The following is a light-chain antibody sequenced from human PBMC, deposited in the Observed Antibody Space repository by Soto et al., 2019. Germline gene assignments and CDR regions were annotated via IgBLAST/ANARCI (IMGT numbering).Light chain of an antibody. CDR1: HSVNSH. CDR3: QQYKNWPL. Sequence: MMMTQSPATLSVSPREGVTLSCRTSHSVNSHVAWYQQKPGQAPRLLLYGASTRATGIPVRFSGSGFGTEFTLTISSLQSEDFAVYYCQQYKNWPLFGQGTRLEI. CDR2: GAS. J-gene: IGKJ5*01. V-gene: IGKV3-15*01.